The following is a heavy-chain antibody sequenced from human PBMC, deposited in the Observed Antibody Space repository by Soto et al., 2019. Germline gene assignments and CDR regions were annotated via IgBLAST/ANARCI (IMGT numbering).Heavy chain of an antibody. V-gene: IGHV1-69*12. CDR3: ARDGGVGATSLWYYSYGIDV. CDR2: IIPICGTA. Sequence: QVQLVQSGAEVKKPGSSVKVSCKASGGTFSSYAISWVRQAPGQGLEWMGGIIPICGTANYAQKFQGRVTITADESTSTTYMEQSSLRAEDTAVYYCARDGGVGATSLWYYSYGIDVWGQGTTVTVSS. D-gene: IGHD1-26*01. J-gene: IGHJ6*02. CDR1: GGTFSSYA.